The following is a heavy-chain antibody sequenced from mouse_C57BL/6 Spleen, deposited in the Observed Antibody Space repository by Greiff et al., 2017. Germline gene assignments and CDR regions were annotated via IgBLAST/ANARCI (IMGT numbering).Heavy chain of an antibody. CDR3: AREGPLWRAMDY. J-gene: IGHJ4*01. V-gene: IGHV1-78*01. D-gene: IGHD1-1*02. CDR1: GYTFTDHT. Sequence: VQLVESDAELVKPGASVKISCKVSGYTFTDHTIHWMKQRPEQSLEWIGDIYPRDGSTKYNEKFKGKATLTVDKSSSTAYMQLNSLTSEDSAVYICAREGPLWRAMDYWGQGTSVTVSS. CDR2: IYPRDGST.